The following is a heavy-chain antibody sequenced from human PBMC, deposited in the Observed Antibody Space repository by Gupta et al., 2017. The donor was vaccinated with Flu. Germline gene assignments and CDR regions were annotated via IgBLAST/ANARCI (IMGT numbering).Heavy chain of an antibody. CDR1: GIIFSTHT. V-gene: IGHV3-21*01. CDR3: AGRDSRSRRGQNYYGLDV. Sequence: EVQLVESGGGLVRPGGSLGLSCAASGIIFSTHTMNWVRQAPGKGLEWVSSISGDSSYIYYADSVKGRFTISRDSAKNSLYLQMNSLRDEDTAVYYCAGRDSRSRRGQNYYGLDVWGQGTTVTVSS. CDR2: ISGDSSYI. D-gene: IGHD6-6*01. J-gene: IGHJ6*02.